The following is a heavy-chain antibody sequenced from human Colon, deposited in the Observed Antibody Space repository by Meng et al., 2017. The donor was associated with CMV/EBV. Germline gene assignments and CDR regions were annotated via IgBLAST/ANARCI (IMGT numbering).Heavy chain of an antibody. CDR1: FPFSNYG. CDR3: AKEMYFYDSSRYYPFDH. CDR2: ISSAVHHI. Sequence: FPFSNYGMPWVRQAPGKGLELVSMISSAVHHISYVESVKGRFTLSRDNSTNTLYLQMSSLRPEDTAIYYCAKEMYFYDSSRYYPFDHWGQGALVTVSS. D-gene: IGHD3-22*01. V-gene: IGHV3-30*18. J-gene: IGHJ4*02.